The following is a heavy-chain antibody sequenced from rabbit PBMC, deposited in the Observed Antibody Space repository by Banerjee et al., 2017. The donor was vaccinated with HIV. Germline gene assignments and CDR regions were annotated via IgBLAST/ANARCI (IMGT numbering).Heavy chain of an antibody. CDR3: ARSGVSWVMDL. CDR1: GFSFSSAYY. Sequence: QSLGESGGDLVKPGASLTLTCTASGFSFSSAYYMGWVRQAPGKGLEWIGYIDPSFDITYYASWVNGRFTISSHNAQNTLYLQLNSLTAADTATYFCARSGVSWVMDLWGPGTLVTVS. J-gene: IGHJ6*01. CDR2: IDPSFDIT. V-gene: IGHV1S40*01. D-gene: IGHD1-1*01.